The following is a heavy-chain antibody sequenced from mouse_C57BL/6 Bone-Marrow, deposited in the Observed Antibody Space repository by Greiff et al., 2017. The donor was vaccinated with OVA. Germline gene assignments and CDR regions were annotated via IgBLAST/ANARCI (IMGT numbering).Heavy chain of an antibody. V-gene: IGHV5-12*01. CDR2: ISNGGGST. CDR3: ARQDYYGRLYAMDY. Sequence: EVQVVESGGGLVQPGGSLKLSCAASGFTFSDYYMYWVRQTPEKRLEWVAYISNGGGSTYYPDTVKGRFTISRDNAKNTLYLQMSRLKSEDTAMYYCARQDYYGRLYAMDYWGQGTSVTVSS. D-gene: IGHD1-1*01. J-gene: IGHJ4*01. CDR1: GFTFSDYY.